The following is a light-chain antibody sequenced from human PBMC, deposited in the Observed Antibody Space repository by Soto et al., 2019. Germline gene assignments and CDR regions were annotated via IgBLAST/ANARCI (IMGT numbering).Light chain of an antibody. CDR3: QQGYSFPVT. CDR2: AAS. CDR1: QDIGDW. V-gene: IGKV1-12*01. J-gene: IGKJ4*01. Sequence: DIQMTQSPSSASSSFGDRVSITCRASQDIGDWLAWYQQKPGKAPKLLVYAASSLQSGVPSRFSGSGSGTDFTLTIGSLKHEDFATYYCQQGYSFPVTFGGGTKVDIK.